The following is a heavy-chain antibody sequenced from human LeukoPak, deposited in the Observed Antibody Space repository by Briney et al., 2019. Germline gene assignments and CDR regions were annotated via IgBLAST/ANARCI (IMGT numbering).Heavy chain of an antibody. V-gene: IGHV3-7*03. D-gene: IGHD2-15*01. CDR3: ARDGGPFDS. Sequence: GGSLRLSCAASRFTFRSYWMSWVRQAPGKGLEWVANIKQDGSERYYVDSVKGRFTISRDNAKNLVYLQLNSLRVEETAVYYCARDGGPFDSWGQGTLVTVSS. J-gene: IGHJ4*02. CDR1: RFTFRSYW. CDR2: IKQDGSER.